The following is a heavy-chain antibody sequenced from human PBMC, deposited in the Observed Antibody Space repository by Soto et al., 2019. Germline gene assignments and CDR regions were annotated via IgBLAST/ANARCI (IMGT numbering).Heavy chain of an antibody. Sequence: GGSLRLSCAASEFTFTYAWMSWVRQAPGKGLEWVGRIKSKTDGGTTDYAAPVKGRFTISRDESQNTLYLQMNSLKTEDTAVYYCTSLYYGHWGQGTLVTVSS. CDR2: IKSKTDGGTT. CDR3: TSLYYGH. CDR1: EFTFTYAW. V-gene: IGHV3-15*01. D-gene: IGHD3-16*02. J-gene: IGHJ4*02.